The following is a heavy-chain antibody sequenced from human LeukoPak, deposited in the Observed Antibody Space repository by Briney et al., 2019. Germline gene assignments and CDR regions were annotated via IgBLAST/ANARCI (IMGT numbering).Heavy chain of an antibody. D-gene: IGHD3-22*01. CDR2: INPNSGGT. Sequence: ASVKVSCKASGYTFTGYYMHWVRQAPGQGLEWMGWINPNSGGTNYAQKFQGRVTMTRDTSISTAYMELSRLRSDDTAAYYCARESGYDFFGGYYDSSGYPDYWGQGTLVTVSS. V-gene: IGHV1-2*02. J-gene: IGHJ4*02. CDR1: GYTFTGYY. CDR3: ARESGYDFFGGYYDSSGYPDY.